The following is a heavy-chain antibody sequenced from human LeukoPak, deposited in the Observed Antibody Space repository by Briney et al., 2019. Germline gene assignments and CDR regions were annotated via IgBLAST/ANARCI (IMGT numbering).Heavy chain of an antibody. D-gene: IGHD6-19*01. Sequence: ASVKVSCKASGYTFTGYYMHWVRQAPGQGLEWMGWINPNSGDTNYAQKFQGRVTMTRDTSISTAYMELSRLRSDDTAVYYCARVAVALDWFDPWGQGTLVTVSS. CDR2: INPNSGDT. V-gene: IGHV1-2*02. J-gene: IGHJ5*02. CDR1: GYTFTGYY. CDR3: ARVAVALDWFDP.